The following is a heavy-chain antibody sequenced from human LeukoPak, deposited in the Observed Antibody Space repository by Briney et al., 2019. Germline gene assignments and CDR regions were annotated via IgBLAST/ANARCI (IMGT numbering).Heavy chain of an antibody. CDR3: AKDQETGGSCPTDY. D-gene: IGHD2-15*01. CDR1: GFTFSSYA. V-gene: IGHV3-23*01. J-gene: IGHJ4*02. CDR2: ISGSGGST. Sequence: GGSLRLSCAASGFTFSSYAMSWVRQAPGKGLEWVSAISGSGGSTYYADSVKGRFTISRDNSKNTLYLQMNSLRAEGTAVYYCAKDQETGGSCPTDYWGQGTLVTVSS.